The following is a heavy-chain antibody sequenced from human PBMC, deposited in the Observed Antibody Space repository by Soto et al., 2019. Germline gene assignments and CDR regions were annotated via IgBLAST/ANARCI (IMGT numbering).Heavy chain of an antibody. CDR2: ISSSSSYI. Sequence: EVQLVESGGGLVKPGGSLRLSCAASGFTFSSYSMNWVRQAPGKGLEWVSSISSSSSYIYYADSVKGRFTISRDNAKNSLYLQRNSLRAEDTAVYYCARDTGSSGWTSNFDYWGQGTLVTVSS. CDR3: ARDTGSSGWTSNFDY. D-gene: IGHD6-19*01. J-gene: IGHJ4*02. CDR1: GFTFSSYS. V-gene: IGHV3-21*01.